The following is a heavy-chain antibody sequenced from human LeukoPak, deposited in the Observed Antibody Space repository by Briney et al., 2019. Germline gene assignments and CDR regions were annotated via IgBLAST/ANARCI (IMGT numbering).Heavy chain of an antibody. Sequence: GGSLRLSCAASGFTFSSYSMSWVRQAPGKGPEWIAYVTSSSRTIYYADSVKGRFTISRDNAQSSLYLQLDSLRAEDTAVYYCARDLIGGNAYDYWGQGALVTVSS. V-gene: IGHV3-48*01. CDR3: ARDLIGGNAYDY. CDR1: GFTFSSYS. CDR2: VTSSSRTI. J-gene: IGHJ4*02. D-gene: IGHD2-15*01.